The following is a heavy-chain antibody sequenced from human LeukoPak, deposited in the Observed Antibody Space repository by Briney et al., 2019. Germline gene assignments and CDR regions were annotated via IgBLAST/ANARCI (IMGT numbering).Heavy chain of an antibody. CDR1: GVSIYSSTFY. CDR2: IYYNENT. Sequence: SETLSLTCSVSGVSIYSSTFYWAWIRQPPGKGLGLIGSIYYNENTYHNPSLRSRLTISVDTSTNHFSLRLTSVTAADTAIYYCARQLAAGNDAFDIWGQGTVVTVSS. J-gene: IGHJ3*02. D-gene: IGHD2-15*01. V-gene: IGHV4-39*01. CDR3: ARQLAAGNDAFDI.